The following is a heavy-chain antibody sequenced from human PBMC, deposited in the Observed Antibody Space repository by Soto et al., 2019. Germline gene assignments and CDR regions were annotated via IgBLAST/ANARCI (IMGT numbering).Heavy chain of an antibody. CDR3: ARHTWGKQDY. CDR1: GFTFGTYW. Sequence: EVQLAESGGGLVQPGGSLRLSCAASGFTFGTYWMSWVRQAPGKGLVWVSRIVNDGSSINYADSVKGRFTVSRDNAKNTLYLQMNSLRAEDTAVYYCARHTWGKQDYWGQGTLVTVSS. CDR2: IVNDGSSI. V-gene: IGHV3-74*01. J-gene: IGHJ4*02. D-gene: IGHD7-27*01.